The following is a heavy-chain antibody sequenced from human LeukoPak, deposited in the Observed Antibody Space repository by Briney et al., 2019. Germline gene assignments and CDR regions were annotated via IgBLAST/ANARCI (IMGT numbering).Heavy chain of an antibody. Sequence: PSETLSLTCTVSGSSISNAYYWGWIRQPPGQGLEWIGSHYHSGSTYYNPSLKSRVTISLDTSKNQFSLNLTSVTAADTAVYYCARDPRYSNSYYTPHFDYWGQGTLVTVSS. J-gene: IGHJ4*02. D-gene: IGHD6-13*01. CDR2: HYHSGST. CDR3: ARDPRYSNSYYTPHFDY. CDR1: GSSISNAYY. V-gene: IGHV4-38-2*02.